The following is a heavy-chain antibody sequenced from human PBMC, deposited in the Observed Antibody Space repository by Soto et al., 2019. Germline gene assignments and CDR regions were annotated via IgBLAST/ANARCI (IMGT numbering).Heavy chain of an antibody. Sequence: QVQLVESGGGVVQPGRSLRLSCAASGFTFSSYAMHWVRQAPGKGLEWVAVISYDGSNKYYADSVKGRFTISRDNSKNTLYLQMNSLRAEDTAVYYCARNYYDILTDYGMDVWGQGTTVTVSS. CDR3: ARNYYDILTDYGMDV. D-gene: IGHD3-9*01. CDR2: ISYDGSNK. CDR1: GFTFSSYA. V-gene: IGHV3-30-3*01. J-gene: IGHJ6*02.